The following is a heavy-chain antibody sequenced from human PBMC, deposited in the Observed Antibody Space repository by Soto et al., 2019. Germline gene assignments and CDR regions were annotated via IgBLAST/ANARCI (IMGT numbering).Heavy chain of an antibody. CDR2: IIPIFGTA. Sequence: SVKVSCKASGCTFSSYAISWVRQAPGQGLEWMGGIIPIFGTANYAQKFQGRVTITADESTSTAYMELSSLRSEDTAVYYCARVEGPDRDDAFDIWGQGTMVTVSS. J-gene: IGHJ3*02. CDR1: GCTFSSYA. CDR3: ARVEGPDRDDAFDI. V-gene: IGHV1-69*13.